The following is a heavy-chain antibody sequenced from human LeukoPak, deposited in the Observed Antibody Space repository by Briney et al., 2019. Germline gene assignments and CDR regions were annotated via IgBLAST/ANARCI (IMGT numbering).Heavy chain of an antibody. V-gene: IGHV1-8*01. CDR1: GYTFTSYD. CDR2: MNPNSGNA. J-gene: IGHJ6*03. Sequence: GASVKVSCEASGYTFTSYDINWVRLATGQGLEWTGWMNPNSGNAAYAQKFQDRVTMTRNTSISTAYMELTSLRSEDTAVYYCARTGRTTRSYGSGSFWGYHYYYMDVWGKGTTVTIAS. CDR3: ARTGRTTRSYGSGSFWGYHYYYMDV. D-gene: IGHD3-10*01.